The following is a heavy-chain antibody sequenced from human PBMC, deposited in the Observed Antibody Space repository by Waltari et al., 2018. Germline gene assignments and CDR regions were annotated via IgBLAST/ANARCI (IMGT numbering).Heavy chain of an antibody. V-gene: IGHV4-39*01. CDR1: GGSIRSSTLF. Sequence: QLQLQESGPGLVKPSETLSLTCTVPGGSIRSSTLFWGWIRQPLGKGLECIGSIYDSGTTYYNPSLKSRVTISVDTSKNQFSLKVNSVTAADTAVYYCATHPPSQLGVVLNWFDPWGQGILVTVSS. J-gene: IGHJ5*02. CDR2: IYDSGTT. CDR3: ATHPPSQLGVVLNWFDP. D-gene: IGHD3-16*01.